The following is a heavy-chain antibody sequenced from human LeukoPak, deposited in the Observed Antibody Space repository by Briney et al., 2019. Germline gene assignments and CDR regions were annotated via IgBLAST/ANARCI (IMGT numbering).Heavy chain of an antibody. CDR1: GFTFSTSD. D-gene: IGHD5-24*01. CDR3: ASWGDGYNSMADYFDY. Sequence: GGSLRLSCAASGFTFSTSDMHWVRQAPGKGLQWVAFISYDGSNKHYADSVQGRCTISRDNSKNTLYLQLNSLRADDTAVYYCASWGDGYNSMADYFDYWGQGTLVTVSS. CDR2: ISYDGSNK. J-gene: IGHJ4*02. V-gene: IGHV3-30*19.